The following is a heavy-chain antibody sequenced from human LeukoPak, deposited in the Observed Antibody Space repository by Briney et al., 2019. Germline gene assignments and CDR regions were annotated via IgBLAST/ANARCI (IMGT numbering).Heavy chain of an antibody. J-gene: IGHJ5*02. V-gene: IGHV1-2*02. CDR1: GYIFTGYY. Sequence: ASVKVSCKASGYIFTGYYMHWVRQAPGQGLEWMGWINPNSGGTKYAQKFQGRVTMTRDTSISTAYMELSRLRSDDTAVYYCARETVAGDNWFDHWGQGTLVTVSS. CDR2: INPNSGGT. D-gene: IGHD4-11*01. CDR3: ARETVAGDNWFDH.